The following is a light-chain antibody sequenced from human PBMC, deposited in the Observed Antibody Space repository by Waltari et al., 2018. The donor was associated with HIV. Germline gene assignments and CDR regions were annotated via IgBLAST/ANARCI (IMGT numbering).Light chain of an antibody. CDR3: GTWDTSLNAGV. V-gene: IGLV1-51*01. CDR1: TPHIGTHF. Sequence: QSVLTQPPAVSAAPGQKVTISCSGTTPHIGTHFVSWYQKLPGTAPKLLIFDNHKRPSGVSDRFSASKSATSATLDITGLHTGDEAEYYCGTWDTSLNAGVFGGGTKVSVL. CDR2: DNH. J-gene: IGLJ2*01.